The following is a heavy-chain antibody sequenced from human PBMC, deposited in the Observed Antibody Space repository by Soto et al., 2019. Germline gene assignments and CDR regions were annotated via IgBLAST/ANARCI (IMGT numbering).Heavy chain of an antibody. V-gene: IGHV4-31*03. D-gene: IGHD3-22*01. Sequence: PSETLSLTCTVSSVSISSGGYYWSWIRQHPGRGLEWIGYIYYRGSTNYNPSLKSRVTMSVDTTKNQFSLKLTSVSAADTAVYYCARDGHDSSGYYFDYWGPGSLVTSPQ. J-gene: IGHJ4*02. CDR1: SVSISSGGYY. CDR3: ARDGHDSSGYYFDY. CDR2: IYYRGST.